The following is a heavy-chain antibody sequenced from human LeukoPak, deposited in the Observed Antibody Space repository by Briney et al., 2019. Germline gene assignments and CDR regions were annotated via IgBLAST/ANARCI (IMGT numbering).Heavy chain of an antibody. V-gene: IGHV4-34*01. J-gene: IGHJ4*02. Sequence: SETLTLTCAVYGGSFSDYYWAWFRQPPGKGPEWIAAINHRGSTDYNPSLKSRVTISVDTSKKQFSLKLSSVTAADTAVYYCSREEKVGELLADFWGQGTLVTVSS. CDR3: SREEKVGELLADF. CDR1: GGSFSDYY. D-gene: IGHD1-26*01. CDR2: INHRGST.